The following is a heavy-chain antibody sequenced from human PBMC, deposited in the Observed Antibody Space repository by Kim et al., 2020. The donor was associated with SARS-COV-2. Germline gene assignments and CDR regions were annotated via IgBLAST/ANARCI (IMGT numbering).Heavy chain of an antibody. J-gene: IGHJ5*02. V-gene: IGHV3-30*18. CDR2: ISYDGSNK. Sequence: GGSLRLSCAASGFTFSSYGMHWVRQAPGKGLELVAVISYDGSNKYYADSVKGRFTISRDNSKNTLYLQMNSLRAEDTAVYYCAKDWVERYYYDSSGYHWGQGTLVTVSS. CDR1: GFTFSSYG. CDR3: AKDWVERYYYDSSGYH. D-gene: IGHD3-22*01.